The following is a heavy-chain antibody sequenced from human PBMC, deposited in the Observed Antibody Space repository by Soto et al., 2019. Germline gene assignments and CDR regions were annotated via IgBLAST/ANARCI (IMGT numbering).Heavy chain of an antibody. V-gene: IGHV1-24*01. CDR2: FDPEDRET. D-gene: IGHD3-16*01. J-gene: IGHJ4*02. Sequence: GASVKVSCKVSGYTLTGLSMHWVRQVPGKGLEWMGGFDPEDRETIYTQKFQGRVTMTEDTSTDTAYMELSHLRSEDTAVYYCAPSSTGLLMRDYFQDYWGQGTL. CDR1: GYTLTGLS. CDR3: APSSTGLLMRDYFQDY.